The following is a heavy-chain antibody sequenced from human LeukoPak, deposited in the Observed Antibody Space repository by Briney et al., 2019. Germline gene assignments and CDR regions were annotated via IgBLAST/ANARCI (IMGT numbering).Heavy chain of an antibody. V-gene: IGHV3-9*01. CDR2: ISWNSGII. J-gene: IGHJ5*01. D-gene: IGHD6-19*01. CDR1: GFTFDDYA. Sequence: PGGSLRLSCAASGFTFDDYAMHWVRQVPGKGLDWVAGISWNSGIIVYADSVKGRFTISRDSAKNSLYLQMNSLRPEDTALYYCAKVAAYSNGWYDSWGQGTLVTVSS. CDR3: AKVAAYSNGWYDS.